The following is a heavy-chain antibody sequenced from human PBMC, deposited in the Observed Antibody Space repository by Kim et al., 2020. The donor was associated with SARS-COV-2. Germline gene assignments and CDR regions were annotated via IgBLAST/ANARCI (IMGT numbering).Heavy chain of an antibody. CDR3: ARDPSIAVAGNPRGPSWFDP. CDR2: ISSSGSTI. D-gene: IGHD6-19*01. CDR1: GFTFSDYY. V-gene: IGHV3-11*01. J-gene: IGHJ5*02. Sequence: GGSLRLSCAASGFTFSDYYMSWIRQAPGKGLEWVSYISSSGSTIYYADSVKGRFTISRDNAKNSLYLQMNSLRAEDTAVYYCARDPSIAVAGNPRGPSWFDPWGQGTLVTVSS.